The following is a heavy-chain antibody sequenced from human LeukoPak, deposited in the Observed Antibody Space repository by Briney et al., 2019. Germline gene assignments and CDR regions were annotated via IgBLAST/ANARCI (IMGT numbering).Heavy chain of an antibody. J-gene: IGHJ4*02. D-gene: IGHD1-26*01. CDR2: INPTSGVT. CDR1: GYTFSDSY. CDR3: ARDLYSGTYGR. V-gene: IGHV1-2*02. Sequence: GASVKVSCKASGYTFSDSYMHWVRQAPGQGLEWMGWINPTSGVTKYAEKFQGRVTMTRDTSIRTAYMEMSRLRSDDTALYYCARDLYSGTYGRWGQGTLVPVSS.